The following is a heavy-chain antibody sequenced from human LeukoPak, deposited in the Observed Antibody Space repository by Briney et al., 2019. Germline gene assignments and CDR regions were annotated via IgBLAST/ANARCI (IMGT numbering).Heavy chain of an antibody. CDR1: GGTFSSYA. CDR2: IIPILGIA. J-gene: IGHJ6*03. Sequence: ASVKVSCKASGGTFSSYAISWVRQAPGQGLEWMGRIIPILGIANYAQKFQGRVTITADKSTSTAYMELSSLRSEDTAVYYCARGLVVVPAAIYYYYYYMDVWGKGTTVTVSS. V-gene: IGHV1-69*04. CDR3: ARGLVVVPAAIYYYYYYMDV. D-gene: IGHD2-2*02.